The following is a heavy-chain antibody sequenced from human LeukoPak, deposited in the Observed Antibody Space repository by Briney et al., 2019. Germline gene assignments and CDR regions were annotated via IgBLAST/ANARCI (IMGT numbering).Heavy chain of an antibody. D-gene: IGHD6-13*01. CDR1: GGSISSSSYY. Sequence: PSETLSLTCTVSGGSISSSSYYWGWIRQPPGKGLEWIGSIYYSGCTYYNPSLKSRVTISVDTSKNQFSLKLSSVTAADTAVYYCARGAEYSSSWYDYRGQGTLVTVSS. J-gene: IGHJ4*02. V-gene: IGHV4-39*01. CDR2: IYYSGCT. CDR3: ARGAEYSSSWYDY.